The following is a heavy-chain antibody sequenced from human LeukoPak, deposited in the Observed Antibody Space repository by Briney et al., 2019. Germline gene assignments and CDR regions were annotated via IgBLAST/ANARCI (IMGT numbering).Heavy chain of an antibody. V-gene: IGHV1-2*02. J-gene: IGHJ4*02. D-gene: IGHD2-2*01. CDR2: INPNSGGT. CDR1: GYTFTSYY. CDR3: ARVTGADIVVVPAAILQY. Sequence: GASVKVSCKASGYTFTSYYMHWVRQAPGQGLEWMGWINPNSGGTNYAQKFQGRVTMTRDTSISTAYMELSRLRSDDTAVYYCARVTGADIVVVPAAILQYWGQGTLVTVSS.